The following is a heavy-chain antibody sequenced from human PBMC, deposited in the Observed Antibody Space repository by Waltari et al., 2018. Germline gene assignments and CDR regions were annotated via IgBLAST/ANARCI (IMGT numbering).Heavy chain of an antibody. CDR3: ANIHGGTTGTFDI. CDR1: GGSISSRSYY. CDR2: IYYSGST. D-gene: IGHD1-1*01. V-gene: IGHV4-39*07. Sequence: QLQLQESGPGLVKPSETLSLTCTVSGGSISSRSYYWGWIRQPPGKGLEWIGSIYYSGSTYYNPSLKSRVTISVDTSKNQFSLKLSSVTAADTAVYYCANIHGGTTGTFDIWGQGTMVTVSS. J-gene: IGHJ3*02.